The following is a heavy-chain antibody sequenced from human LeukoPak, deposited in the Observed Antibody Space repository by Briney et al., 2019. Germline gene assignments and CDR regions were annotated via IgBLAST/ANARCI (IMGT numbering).Heavy chain of an antibody. V-gene: IGHV1-2*02. J-gene: IGHJ6*03. CDR3: ARGSSTLKYYYYYYYMDV. CDR2: INPNSGGT. D-gene: IGHD6-13*01. Sequence: GASVKVSCKASGYTFTGYYMHWVRQAPGQGLEWMGWINPNSGGTNYAQKFQGRVTMTRDTSISTAYMELSRLRSDDTAVYYCARGSSTLKYYYYYYYMDVWGKGTTVTVSS. CDR1: GYTFTGYY.